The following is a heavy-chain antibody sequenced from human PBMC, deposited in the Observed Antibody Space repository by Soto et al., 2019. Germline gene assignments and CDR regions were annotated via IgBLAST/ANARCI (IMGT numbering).Heavy chain of an antibody. Sequence: PSETLSLTCTVSGGSISSGGYYWSWIRQHPGKGLECIGYIYYSGSTYYNPSLKSRVTISVDTSKNQFSLKLSSVTAADTAVYYCARDSRVYFDYWGQGTLVTVSS. CDR2: IYYSGST. CDR3: ARDSRVYFDY. V-gene: IGHV4-31*03. J-gene: IGHJ4*02. CDR1: GGSISSGGYY.